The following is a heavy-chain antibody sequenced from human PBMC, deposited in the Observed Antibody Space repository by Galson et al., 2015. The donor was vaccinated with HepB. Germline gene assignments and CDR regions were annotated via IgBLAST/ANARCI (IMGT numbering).Heavy chain of an antibody. J-gene: IGHJ3*02. Sequence: SVKVSCKASGGTFSSYAISWVRQAPGQGLEWMGGIIPIFGTANYAQKFQGRVTITADKSTSTAYMELSSLRSEDTAVYYCARDARDGYNSGFDIWGQGTMVTVSS. CDR1: GGTFSSYA. D-gene: IGHD5-24*01. CDR2: IIPIFGTA. V-gene: IGHV1-69*06. CDR3: ARDARDGYNSGFDI.